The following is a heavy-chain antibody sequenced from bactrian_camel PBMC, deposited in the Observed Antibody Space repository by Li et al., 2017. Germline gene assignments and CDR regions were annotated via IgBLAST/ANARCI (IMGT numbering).Heavy chain of an antibody. V-gene: IGHV3S54*01. J-gene: IGHJ4*01. Sequence: HVQLVESGGGSVEVGGSLRLSCSPSGYGHITKCMGWFRQAPGKEREGVAAIYTGDARTVYYADAVKGRFTISKDNAKNTLYLQMNSLKPEDTAMYYCAAELTHTREYCEIHPDIYEYKFWGQGTQVTVS. D-gene: IGHD3*01. CDR3: AAELTHTREYCEIHPDIYEYKF. CDR2: IYTGDART. CDR1: GYGHITKC.